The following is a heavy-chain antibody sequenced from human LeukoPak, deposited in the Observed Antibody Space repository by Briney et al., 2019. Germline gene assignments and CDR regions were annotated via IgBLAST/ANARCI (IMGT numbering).Heavy chain of an antibody. CDR3: ASLRWPRLGWFDP. D-gene: IGHD5-12*01. CDR1: GGSLSGYY. J-gene: IGHJ5*02. V-gene: IGHV4-34*01. Sequence: PETLSLTSAVHGGSLSGYYWSWICPPPGKRLEWIGEINHSGSTNYNPSLKSRVTKSVDTSKNQFSLKLSSVTAADTAVYYCASLRWPRLGWFDPWGQGTLVTVSS. CDR2: INHSGST.